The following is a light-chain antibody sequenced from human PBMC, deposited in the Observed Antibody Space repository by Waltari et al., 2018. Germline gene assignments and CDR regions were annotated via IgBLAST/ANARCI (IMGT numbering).Light chain of an antibody. Sequence: EIVLTQSPGTLSLSPGERATLSCRASQSVSRTLAWDQQKPGQAPRLLFYGASSGATGIPDRFSGSGSGTDFSLTISRLEPEDFAVYYCQHYVRLPATFGQGTKVEIK. V-gene: IGKV3-20*01. J-gene: IGKJ1*01. CDR1: QSVSRT. CDR2: GAS. CDR3: QHYVRLPAT.